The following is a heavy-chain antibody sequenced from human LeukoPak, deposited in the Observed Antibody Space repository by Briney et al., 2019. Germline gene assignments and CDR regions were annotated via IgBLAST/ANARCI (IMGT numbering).Heavy chain of an antibody. D-gene: IGHD6-13*01. Sequence: TSETPSLTCAVYGGSFSGYYWSWIRQPPGKGLEWIGQITHSGSTNYNPSLKSRVTISVDTSKNQFSLKLNSVTAADTAVYYCARGQGGISAAGHYFDYWGQGTLVTVSS. CDR1: GGSFSGYY. CDR3: ARGQGGISAAGHYFDY. V-gene: IGHV4-34*01. J-gene: IGHJ4*02. CDR2: ITHSGST.